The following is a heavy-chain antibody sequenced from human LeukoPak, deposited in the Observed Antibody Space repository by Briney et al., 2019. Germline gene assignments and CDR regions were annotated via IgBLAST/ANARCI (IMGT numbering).Heavy chain of an antibody. CDR2: IYYSGST. CDR1: GGSISSYY. V-gene: IGHV4-59*01. D-gene: IGHD6-19*01. CDR3: ARRGSSGWGYYYMDV. J-gene: IGHJ6*03. Sequence: SETLSLTCTVSGGSISSYYWSWIRQPPGKGLEWIGYIYYSGSTNYNPSLKSRVTISVDTSKNQFSLKLSSVTAADTAVYYCARRGSSGWGYYYMDVWGKGTTVTVSS.